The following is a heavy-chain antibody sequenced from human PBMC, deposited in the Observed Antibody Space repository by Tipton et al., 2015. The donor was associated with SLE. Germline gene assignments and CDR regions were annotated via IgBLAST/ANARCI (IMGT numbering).Heavy chain of an antibody. Sequence: SLRLSCAASGLSFSSYGMNWVRQAPGKGLEWVSCIIGSGGDTKYADSVKGRFTISRDISKNTLYLQMNNLRVEDTAVYFCAKDGWFSGNGYSDYWGQGTQVTVSS. CDR1: GLSFSSYG. CDR2: IIGSGGDT. D-gene: IGHD6-25*01. CDR3: AKDGWFSGNGYSDY. V-gene: IGHV3-23*01. J-gene: IGHJ4*02.